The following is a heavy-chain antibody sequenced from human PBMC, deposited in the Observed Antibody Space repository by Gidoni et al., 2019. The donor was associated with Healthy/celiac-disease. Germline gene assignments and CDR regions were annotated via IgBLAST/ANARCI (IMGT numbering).Heavy chain of an antibody. Sequence: QLLQSGAEVQTPGASVKVSCKASGYTFTSYGISWVRQAPGQGLEGMGWISAYNGNTNYAQKLQGRVTMTTDTSTSTAYMELRSLRSDDTAVYYGARVYSYGPQELDYWGQGTLVTVAS. CDR1: GYTFTSYG. CDR3: ARVYSYGPQELDY. V-gene: IGHV1-18*04. D-gene: IGHD5-18*01. CDR2: ISAYNGNT. J-gene: IGHJ4*02.